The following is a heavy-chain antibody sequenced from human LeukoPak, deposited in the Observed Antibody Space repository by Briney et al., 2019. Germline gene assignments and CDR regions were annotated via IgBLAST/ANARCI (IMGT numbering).Heavy chain of an antibody. CDR2: IHTSGSN. J-gene: IGHJ5*02. CDR3: ARHGFSASGSTGWLDP. D-gene: IGHD3-3*01. CDR1: GGSISSYY. V-gene: IGHV4-4*09. Sequence: SETLSLTCTVSGGSISSYYWSWIRQPPGKGLEWIGFIHTSGSNNYDPSLKSRVTTSVDTSKNQFSLNLHSVTDADTAVYYCARHGFSASGSTGWLDPWGQGTLVIVSS.